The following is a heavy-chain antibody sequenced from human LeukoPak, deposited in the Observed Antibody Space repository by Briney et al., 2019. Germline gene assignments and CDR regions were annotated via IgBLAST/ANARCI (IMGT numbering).Heavy chain of an antibody. Sequence: SETLSLTCTVSGGSISSYYWSRIRQPAGKGLEWIGRIYTSGSTNYNPSLKSRVTVSVDTSKNQFSLKLSSVTAADTAVYYCASNARDCSSTSCHRGWFDPWGQGTLVTVSS. CDR2: IYTSGST. J-gene: IGHJ5*02. CDR3: ASNARDCSSTSCHRGWFDP. V-gene: IGHV4-4*07. CDR1: GGSISSYY. D-gene: IGHD2-2*02.